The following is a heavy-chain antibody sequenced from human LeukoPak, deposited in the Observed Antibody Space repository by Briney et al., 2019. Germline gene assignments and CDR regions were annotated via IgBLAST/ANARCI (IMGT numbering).Heavy chain of an antibody. CDR1: GFTFSTYP. CDR3: ARERVDPYYFDY. J-gene: IGHJ4*02. V-gene: IGHV3-30-3*01. D-gene: IGHD5-12*01. Sequence: GGSQRLSCAASGFTFSTYPMHWVRQAPGKGLEWVAVISYDGSNNYYPDSVQGRFTISRDNSKNTLYLQMNSLRADDTALYYCARERVDPYYFDYWGQGTLVTVFS. CDR2: ISYDGSNN.